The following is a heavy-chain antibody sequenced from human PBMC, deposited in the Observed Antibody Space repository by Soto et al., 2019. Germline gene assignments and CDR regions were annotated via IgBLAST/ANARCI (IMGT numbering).Heavy chain of an antibody. J-gene: IGHJ5*02. CDR2: ISYDGSNK. V-gene: IGHV3-30-3*01. Sequence: PGGALRLSCAASGFTFSSYAMHWVRQAPGKGLEWVAVISYDGSNKYYADSVKGLFSISRDNSKNTLYLQMNSLRAEDTAVYYFAWYCRDCSSTSCYCGFDPWGQGTLVTVSS. CDR3: AWYCRDCSSTSCYCGFDP. D-gene: IGHD2-2*01. CDR1: GFTFSSYA.